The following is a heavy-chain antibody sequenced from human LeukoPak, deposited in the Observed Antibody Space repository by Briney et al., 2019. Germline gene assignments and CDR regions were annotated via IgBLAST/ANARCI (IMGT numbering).Heavy chain of an antibody. J-gene: IGHJ3*02. V-gene: IGHV1-18*01. D-gene: IGHD4-17*01. CDR3: ARDSNDYGDYLDAFDI. CDR1: GYTFTSYG. Sequence: GASVKVSCKASGYTFTSYGISWVRQAPGQGLEWMGWISAYNGNTNYAQKLQGRVTMTTDTSTSTAYMELRSLRSDDTAVYYCARDSNDYGDYLDAFDIWGQGTMVTVSS. CDR2: ISAYNGNT.